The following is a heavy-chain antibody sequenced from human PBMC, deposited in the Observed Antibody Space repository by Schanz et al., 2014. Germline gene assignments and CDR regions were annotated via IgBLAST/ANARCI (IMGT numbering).Heavy chain of an antibody. CDR3: ARDTSYGMDV. CDR1: GFTFSDHY. J-gene: IGHJ6*02. V-gene: IGHV3-11*04. Sequence: VQLVESGGGLVQPGGSLRLSCAASGFTFSDHYMDWVRQAPGKGLEWVSYISSSGTTIYYADSVKGRFTISRDNAKISLFLQMNSLRVEDTAVYYCARDTSYGMDVWGQGTTVTVSS. CDR2: ISSSGTTI.